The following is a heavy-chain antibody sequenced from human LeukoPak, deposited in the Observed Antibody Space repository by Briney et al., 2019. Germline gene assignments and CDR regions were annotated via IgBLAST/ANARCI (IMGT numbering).Heavy chain of an antibody. CDR1: GGSFSGYY. CDR3: AMETEQLGY. Sequence: SETLSLTCAVYGGSFSGYYWSWIRQPPGKGLEWLGEINHSGSTNYNPSLKSRVTISVDTSKNQFSLKLSSVTAADTAVYYCAMETEQLGYWGQGTLVTVPS. V-gene: IGHV4-34*01. J-gene: IGHJ4*02. D-gene: IGHD6-13*01. CDR2: INHSGST.